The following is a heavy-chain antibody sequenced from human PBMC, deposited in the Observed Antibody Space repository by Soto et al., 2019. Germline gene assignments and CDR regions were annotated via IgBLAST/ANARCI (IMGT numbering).Heavy chain of an antibody. CDR2: IIPIFGTV. J-gene: IGHJ4*01. CDR1: GGAFNNYA. V-gene: IGHV1-69*06. CDR3: ARHLRYSYDMTGSLGYFEY. D-gene: IGHD3-22*01. Sequence: QVQLVQSGAEVKKPGSSVKVSCKTFGGAFNNYAFRWVRQAPGQGFEWMGGIIPIFGTVNNAQKFQGRVTITADKSTSTAYMELRSLRSEDTAVYYCARHLRYSYDMTGSLGYFEYWGHVALVSVSS.